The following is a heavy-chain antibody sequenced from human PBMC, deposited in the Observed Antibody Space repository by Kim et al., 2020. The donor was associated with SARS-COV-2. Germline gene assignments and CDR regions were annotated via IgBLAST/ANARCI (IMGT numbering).Heavy chain of an antibody. V-gene: IGHV1-69*01. Sequence: NNARKFQGRVTITADESTSTAYMELSSLRSEDTAVYYCARDGARFDAFDIWGQGTMVTVSS. J-gene: IGHJ3*02. D-gene: IGHD6-6*01. CDR3: ARDGARFDAFDI.